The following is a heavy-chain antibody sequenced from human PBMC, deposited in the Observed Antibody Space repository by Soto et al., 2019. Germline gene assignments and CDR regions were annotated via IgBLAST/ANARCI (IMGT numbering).Heavy chain of an antibody. Sequence: QVQLQASGPGLVKPSGTLSLTCAVSSGSISSSNWWKWVRQPPGKGLEWIGEIYHSGTTNYNPSLKSRVTISVDKSNYQSDLKLSSVTAADTAVYYCASDGHYSNYAYWGQGTLVTVSS. J-gene: IGHJ4*02. D-gene: IGHD4-4*01. CDR3: ASDGHYSNYAY. V-gene: IGHV4-4*02. CDR2: IYHSGTT. CDR1: SGSISSSNW.